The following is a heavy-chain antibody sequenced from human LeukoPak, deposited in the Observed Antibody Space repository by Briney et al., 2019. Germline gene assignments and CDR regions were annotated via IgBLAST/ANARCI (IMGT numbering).Heavy chain of an antibody. D-gene: IGHD2-21*02. Sequence: SVKVSCKASGGTFSSYAISWVRQAPGQGLEWMGGIIPIFGTANYAQKFQGRVTITTDESTSTAYMELSSLRSEDTAVYYCARAAYCGGDCYPFPYYFDNWGQGTLVTVSS. CDR3: ARAAYCGGDCYPFPYYFDN. V-gene: IGHV1-69*05. J-gene: IGHJ4*02. CDR2: IIPIFGTA. CDR1: GGTFSSYA.